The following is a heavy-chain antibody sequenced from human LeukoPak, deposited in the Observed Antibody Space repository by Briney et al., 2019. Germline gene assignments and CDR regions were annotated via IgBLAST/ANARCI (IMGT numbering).Heavy chain of an antibody. V-gene: IGHV1-2*02. D-gene: IGHD3-10*01. CDR3: AMGQGEYDYGSMDV. Sequence: AASVKVSCKASGYTFTGYYMHWVRQAPGQGLEWMGWINPNSGGTNYAQKFQGRATMTRDTSISTAYVQLSRLRSDGPAVCYCAMGQGEYDYGSMDVWGRGTTVTVSS. CDR2: INPNSGGT. CDR1: GYTFTGYY. J-gene: IGHJ6*02.